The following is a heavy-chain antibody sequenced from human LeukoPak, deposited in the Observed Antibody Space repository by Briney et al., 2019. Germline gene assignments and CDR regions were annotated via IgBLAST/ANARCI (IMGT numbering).Heavy chain of an antibody. Sequence: GGSLRLSCAASGFTVSNMYMTWVRQAPGKGLEWISHISSSSSTIYYADSVKGRFTISRDNAKNSLYLQMNSLRAEDTAVYYCARRLSGSFDIWGQGTMVTVSS. CDR2: ISSSSSTI. CDR3: ARRLSGSFDI. V-gene: IGHV3-48*01. J-gene: IGHJ3*02. D-gene: IGHD2-21*02. CDR1: GFTVSNMY.